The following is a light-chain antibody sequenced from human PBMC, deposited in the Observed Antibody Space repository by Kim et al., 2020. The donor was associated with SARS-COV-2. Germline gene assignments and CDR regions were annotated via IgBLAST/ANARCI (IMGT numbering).Light chain of an antibody. J-gene: IGKJ4*01. CDR2: AAS. Sequence: DIQMTQSPSSLSASVGDRVTITCRASQSISSYLNWYQQKPGKAPKLLIYAASSLQSGVPSRFSGSGSGTDFTLTISSLQPEDCATYYCPQSYSTPFTFGGGTKLEI. V-gene: IGKV1-39*01. CDR1: QSISSY. CDR3: PQSYSTPFT.